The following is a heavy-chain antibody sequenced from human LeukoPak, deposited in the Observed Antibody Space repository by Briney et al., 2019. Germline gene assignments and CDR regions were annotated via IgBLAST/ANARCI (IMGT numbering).Heavy chain of an antibody. CDR2: IYYSGGT. CDR3: ARVQDSSGLGTVY. D-gene: IGHD3-22*01. V-gene: IGHV4-59*01. Sequence: KASETLSLTCTVSGGSFSSYFWSWIRQPPGKGLEWIGYIYYSGGTNYNPSLKSRVTISLDTSKNQFSLKLPYVRAADTAVYYCARVQDSSGLGTVYWGQGPLVTVSS. J-gene: IGHJ4*02. CDR1: GGSFSSYF.